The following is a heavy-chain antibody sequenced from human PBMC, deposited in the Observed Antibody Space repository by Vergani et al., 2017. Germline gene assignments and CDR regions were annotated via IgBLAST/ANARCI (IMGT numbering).Heavy chain of an antibody. CDR1: GYTFTSYA. D-gene: IGHD3-16*02. Sequence: QVQLVQSGAEVKKPGASVKVPCKASGYTFTSYAMHWVRQAPGQRLEWMGWINAGNGNTKYSQKFQGRVTITRDTSASTAYMELSSLRSEDTAVYYCAREGFYDYVWGSYRLRGGYYFDYWGQGTLVTVSS. CDR2: INAGNGNT. V-gene: IGHV1-3*01. J-gene: IGHJ4*02. CDR3: AREGFYDYVWGSYRLRGGYYFDY.